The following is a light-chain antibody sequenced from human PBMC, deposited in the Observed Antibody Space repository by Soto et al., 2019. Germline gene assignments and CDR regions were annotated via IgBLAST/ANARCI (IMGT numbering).Light chain of an antibody. CDR1: QSVSNN. CDR2: RAS. CDR3: QQYNNWPKM. J-gene: IGKJ1*01. V-gene: IGKV3-15*01. Sequence: EIVMTQSPATLSVSPGERATLSCRASQSVSNNLAWYQQKPGQAPMLLIYRASTRATGIPARFSGSGSGTEFTLTISSLQSEDFAVYYCQQYNNWPKMFGQGTKVEIK.